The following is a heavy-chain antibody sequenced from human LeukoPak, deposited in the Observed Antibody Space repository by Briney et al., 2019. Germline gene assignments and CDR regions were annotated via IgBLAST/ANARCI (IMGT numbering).Heavy chain of an antibody. CDR3: ARISDSFYMDV. Sequence: GGSLRLSCAASGFSFSTYSMNWVRQAPGKGVEWVSYISGSSCTIYYADSVKRRFTMSRDNAKNSLYLQMNSLRAEDTAVYYCARISDSFYMDVWGKATTVTVSS. CDR1: GFSFSTYS. D-gene: IGHD2-21*01. V-gene: IGHV3-48*01. J-gene: IGHJ6*03. CDR2: ISGSSCTI.